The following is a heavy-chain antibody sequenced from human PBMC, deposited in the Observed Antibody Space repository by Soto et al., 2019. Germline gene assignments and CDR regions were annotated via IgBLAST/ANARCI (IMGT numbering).Heavy chain of an antibody. CDR3: ARESWAAHGGFDY. D-gene: IGHD6-13*01. J-gene: IGHJ4*02. V-gene: IGHV4-31*03. CDR2: IYYSGRA. CDR1: GGSISSGGYY. Sequence: QVQLQESGPGLVKPSQTLSLTCTVSGGSISSGGYYWSWIRQHPGKGLEWIGYIYYSGRAYYNPSLKSRVTISVDTSKNQSSLKLSSVTAADTAVYYFARESWAAHGGFDYWGQGTLVTVSS.